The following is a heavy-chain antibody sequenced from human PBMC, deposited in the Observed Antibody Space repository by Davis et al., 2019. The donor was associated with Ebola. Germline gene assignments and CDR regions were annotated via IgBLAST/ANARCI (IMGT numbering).Heavy chain of an antibody. V-gene: IGHV4-39*01. CDR1: GGSISSSSYY. J-gene: IGHJ4*02. Sequence: SETLSLTCTVSGGSISSSSYYWGWIRQPPGKGLEWIGEINHSVSTNYNPSLKSRVTISVDTSKNQFSLKLSSVTAADTAVYYCARHGRQMLRFLEWDKYYCDYWGQGTLVTVSS. CDR2: INHSVST. CDR3: ARHGRQMLRFLEWDKYYCDY. D-gene: IGHD3-3*01.